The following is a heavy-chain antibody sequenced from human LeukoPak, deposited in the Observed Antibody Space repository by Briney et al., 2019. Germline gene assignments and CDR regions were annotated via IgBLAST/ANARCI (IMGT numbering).Heavy chain of an antibody. CDR3: ARALIYSGYTYYFDY. CDR2: INPSGGTT. Sequence: ASVKVSCKASGYTFTGYYIHWVRQAPGQGLEWMGIINPSGGTTSYAQKFQGRLTMTRDASTSTVYMELSSLRSEDTAVYYCARALIYSGYTYYFDYWGQGTLVTVFS. D-gene: IGHD5-12*01. V-gene: IGHV1-46*01. CDR1: GYTFTGYY. J-gene: IGHJ4*02.